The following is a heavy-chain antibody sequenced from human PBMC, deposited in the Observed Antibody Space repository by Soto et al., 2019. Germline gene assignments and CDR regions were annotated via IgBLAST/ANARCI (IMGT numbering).Heavy chain of an antibody. CDR3: ARHRGYSYGLNYYYYYMDV. CDR1: GFTIGSSSYY. J-gene: IGHJ6*03. CDR2: IYYSGST. Sequence: PSDTLSLTCPFSGFTIGSSSYYLGWIRQPPGKGLEWIGSIYYSGSTYYNPSLKSRVTISVDTSKNQFSLKLSSVTAADTAVYYCARHRGYSYGLNYYYYYMDVWGKGTTVNVSS. D-gene: IGHD5-18*01. V-gene: IGHV4-39*01.